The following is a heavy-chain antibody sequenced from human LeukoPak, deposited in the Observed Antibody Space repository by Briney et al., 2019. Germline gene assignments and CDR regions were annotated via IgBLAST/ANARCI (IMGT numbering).Heavy chain of an antibody. Sequence: PGGSLRLSCAASGFTFSSYAMTWVRQAPGKGLEWVSSTSGTGEFTHYADSVKGRFTISRDNSKNTLYLQMNSLRAEDTAVYYCAKTRPLDSSSWSHGDYWGQGTLVTVSS. CDR1: GFTFSSYA. CDR3: AKTRPLDSSSWSHGDY. J-gene: IGHJ4*02. V-gene: IGHV3-23*01. D-gene: IGHD6-13*01. CDR2: TSGTGEFT.